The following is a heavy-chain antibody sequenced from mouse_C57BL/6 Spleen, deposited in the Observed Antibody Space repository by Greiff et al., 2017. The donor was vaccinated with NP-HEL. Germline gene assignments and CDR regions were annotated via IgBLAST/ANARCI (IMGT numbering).Heavy chain of an antibody. CDR1: GYTFTSYW. CDR3: ARITTPYYFDY. Sequence: QVQLKQPGAELVKPGASVKLSCKASGYTFTSYWMQWVKQRPGQGLEWIGEIDPSDSYTNYNQKFKGKATLTVDTSSSTAYMQLSSLTSEDSAVYYCARITTPYYFDYWGQGTTLTVSS. D-gene: IGHD1-3*01. J-gene: IGHJ2*01. CDR2: IDPSDSYT. V-gene: IGHV1-50*01.